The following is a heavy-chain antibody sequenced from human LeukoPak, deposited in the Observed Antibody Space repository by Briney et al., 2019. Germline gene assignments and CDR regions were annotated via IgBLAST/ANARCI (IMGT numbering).Heavy chain of an antibody. V-gene: IGHV3-33*01. J-gene: IGHJ4*02. CDR1: GFTFSTYA. CDR2: IWYDGSNK. CDR3: ARAQLEQLWLLSDY. Sequence: PGGSLRLSCAASGFTFSTYAMHWVRQAPGKGLEWVAVIWYDGSNKYYADSVKGRFTISRDNSKNTLFLQMNSLRAEDTAVYYCARAQLEQLWLLSDYWGQGTLVTVSS. D-gene: IGHD5-18*01.